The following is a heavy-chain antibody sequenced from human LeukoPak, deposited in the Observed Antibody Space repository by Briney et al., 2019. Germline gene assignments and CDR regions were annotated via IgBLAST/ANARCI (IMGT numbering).Heavy chain of an antibody. CDR1: GFTFSSYN. J-gene: IGHJ5*02. CDR3: ARAMT. Sequence: GGSLRLSCAASGFTFSSYNMNWVRQAPGKGLEWVANIKPDGSDKAYVDSVKGRFAISRDNTKNSLYLQMSSLRAEDTAVYYCARAMTWGQGTLVSVSS. V-gene: IGHV3-7*01. CDR2: IKPDGSDK.